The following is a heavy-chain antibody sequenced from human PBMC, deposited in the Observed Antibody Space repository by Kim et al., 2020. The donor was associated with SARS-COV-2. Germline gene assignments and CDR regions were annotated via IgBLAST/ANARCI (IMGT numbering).Heavy chain of an antibody. J-gene: IGHJ6*02. Sequence: SETLSLTCTVSGGSISSGSYYWSWIRQPAGKGLEWIGRIYTSGSTNYNPSLKSRVTISVDTSKNQFSLKLSSVTAADTAVYYCAREKWELPKGGGYYYYYYGMDVWGQGTTVTVSS. CDR3: AREKWELPKGGGYYYYYYGMDV. D-gene: IGHD1-26*01. CDR1: GGSISSGSYY. V-gene: IGHV4-61*02. CDR2: IYTSGST.